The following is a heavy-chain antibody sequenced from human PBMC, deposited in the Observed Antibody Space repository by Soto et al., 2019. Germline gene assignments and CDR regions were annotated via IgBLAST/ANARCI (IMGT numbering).Heavy chain of an antibody. CDR1: GFTFSNAW. J-gene: IGHJ6*02. V-gene: IGHV3-15*07. CDR2: IKSKTDGGTT. Sequence: GGSLRLSCAASGFTFSNAWMNWVRQAPGKGLEWVGRIKSKTDGGTTDYAAPVKGRFTISRDESKNTLYLQMNSLKTEDTAVYYCTTADIAAAGTGYYYYYYGMDVWGQGTTVTVSS. CDR3: TTADIAAAGTGYYYYYYGMDV. D-gene: IGHD6-13*01.